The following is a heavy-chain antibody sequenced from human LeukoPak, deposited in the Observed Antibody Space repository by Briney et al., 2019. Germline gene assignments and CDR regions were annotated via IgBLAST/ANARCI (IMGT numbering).Heavy chain of an antibody. J-gene: IGHJ4*02. CDR1: GFSFSSYG. CDR3: AREKDSYCDY. V-gene: IGHV3-33*01. Sequence: GGSLRLSCAASGFSFSSYGMHWVRQAPGKGLVWVATIWYDGSNKYYADSVKGRFTISRDNSKNTLYLQMNSLRAEDTAVYYCAREKDSYCDYWGQGTLVTVSS. CDR2: IWYDGSNK.